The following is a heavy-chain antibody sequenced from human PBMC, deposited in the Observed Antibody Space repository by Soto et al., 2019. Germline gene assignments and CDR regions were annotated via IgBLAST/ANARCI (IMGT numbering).Heavy chain of an antibody. CDR1: GFTFGNYA. CDR2: ISGGGDAT. Sequence: EVQLLESGGGLVQPGGSLRLSCAASGFTFGNYAFSWVRQAPGKGLEWVSVISGGGDATYYPDSVKGRFTTSRDNSKNALELKMNSLRAEDRAVYFCANKSLRSIPLPAWYYLDSWGKSTLVTVSS. D-gene: IGHD2-15*01. J-gene: IGHJ4*02. V-gene: IGHV3-23*01. CDR3: ANKSLRSIPLPAWYYLDS.